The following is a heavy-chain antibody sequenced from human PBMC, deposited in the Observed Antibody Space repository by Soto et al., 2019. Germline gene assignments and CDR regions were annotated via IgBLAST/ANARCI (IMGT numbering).Heavy chain of an antibody. J-gene: IGHJ4*02. CDR1: GFTFSSYA. D-gene: IGHD3-22*01. CDR3: ANFGMIVPRAFDY. V-gene: IGHV3-23*01. CDR2: ISGSGGST. Sequence: PGGSLRLSCAASGFTFSSYAMSWVRQAPGKGLEWVSAISGSGGSTYYADSVKGRFTISRDNSKNTLYLQMNSLRAEDTAVYYCANFGMIVPRAFDYWGQGTLVTVSS.